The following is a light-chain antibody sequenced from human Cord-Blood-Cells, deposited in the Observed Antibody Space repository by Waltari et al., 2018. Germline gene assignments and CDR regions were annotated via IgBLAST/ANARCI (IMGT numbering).Light chain of an antibody. CDR1: SLRSYY. CDR2: GKN. Sequence: SSELTQDPAVSVALGQTVRITCQGDSLRSYYASWYQQKPGQATVLFIYGKNNRPSGIPVRFSCASSGNTASLTITGAQAEDEADYYCNSRDSSGNHYVFGTGTKVTVL. CDR3: NSRDSSGNHYV. J-gene: IGLJ1*01. V-gene: IGLV3-19*01.